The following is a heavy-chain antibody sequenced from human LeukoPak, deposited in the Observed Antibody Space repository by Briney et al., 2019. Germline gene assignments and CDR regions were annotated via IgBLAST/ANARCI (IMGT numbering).Heavy chain of an antibody. D-gene: IGHD3-22*01. CDR1: GFTFSSYT. V-gene: IGHV3-30*04. CDR2: ISYDGSNK. J-gene: IGHJ3*02. CDR3: ARGRDSSGYDDAFDI. Sequence: GGSLRPSCAASGFTFSSYTMHWVRQAPGKGLEWVAVISYDGSNKYYADSVKGRFTISRDNSKNTLYLQMNSLRAEDTAVYYCARGRDSSGYDDAFDIWGQGTMITVSS.